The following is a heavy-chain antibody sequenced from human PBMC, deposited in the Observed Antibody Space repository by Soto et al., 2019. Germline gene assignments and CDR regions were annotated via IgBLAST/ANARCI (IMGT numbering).Heavy chain of an antibody. CDR2: ISYSGST. CDR1: GASVSSGGFS. CDR3: ARVTFLIVGSVFSTPFDF. J-gene: IGHJ4*02. D-gene: IGHD1-26*01. Sequence: SETLSLTCTVAGASVSSGGFSWSWIRQPPGKGLEWIGSISYSGSTTYYPSLRSRVTISVDTSKNQFSLRPNSVTAADTAIYFCARVTFLIVGSVFSTPFDFWGQGTLVTVSS. V-gene: IGHV4-61*08.